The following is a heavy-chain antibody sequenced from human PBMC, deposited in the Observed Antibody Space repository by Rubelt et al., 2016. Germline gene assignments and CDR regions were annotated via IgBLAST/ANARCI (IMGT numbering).Heavy chain of an antibody. J-gene: IGHJ4*02. CDR3: ASLSRAVGLFDY. D-gene: IGHD2-8*01. V-gene: IGHV4-39*07. CDR1: GGSISGHDHY. CDR2: IHYRGST. Sequence: QLQLQESGPGLVKASETLSLTCTVSGGSISGHDHYWAWIRQPPGKGVEWIASIHYRGSTYKSPSLESRLTISVDTSKNQFSLKLTSVTAADTAVYYCASLSRAVGLFDYWGQGTLVTVSS.